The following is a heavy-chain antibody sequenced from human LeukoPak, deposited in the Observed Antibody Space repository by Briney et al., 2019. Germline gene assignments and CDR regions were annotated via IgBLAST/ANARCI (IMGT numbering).Heavy chain of an antibody. D-gene: IGHD3-9*01. CDR1: GGTFGNYA. CDR3: ARGQRPTDITIFLTPFYYHMDV. CDR2: IIPIYGTR. J-gene: IGHJ6*03. Sequence: ASVKVSCTASGGTFGNYAISWVRQAPRHAVEWMGGIIPIYGTRDYAQKFQGRVTITTDKSTSSDNMELSSLTSEDTAVYYCARGQRPTDITIFLTPFYYHMDVWGKGTTVTVS. V-gene: IGHV1-69*05.